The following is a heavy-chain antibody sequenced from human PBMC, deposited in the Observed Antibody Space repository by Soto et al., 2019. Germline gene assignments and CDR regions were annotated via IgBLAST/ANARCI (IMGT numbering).Heavy chain of an antibody. V-gene: IGHV4-59*01. J-gene: IGHJ4*02. D-gene: IGHD6-13*01. CDR3: TFIPQVDS. CDR2: MHYNGYT. Sequence: SETLSLTCTVSSDSISNYYCSWFRQPPGKGLEWIGYMHYNGYTSYNPSLRSRVTISVDTSKNQFSLKTEDTGVYFCTADLPTFIPQVDSWGQGTLVTVSS. CDR1: SDSISNYY.